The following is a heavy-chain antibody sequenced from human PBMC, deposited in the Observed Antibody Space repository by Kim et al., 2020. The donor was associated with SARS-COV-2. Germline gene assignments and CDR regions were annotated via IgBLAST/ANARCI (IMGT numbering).Heavy chain of an antibody. D-gene: IGHD2-8*01. Sequence: TYDADSVNGRFTISRDNSKMTRYLQMNSLGDEDTAVYDCESTLDGAPFDYWGQGTLVTVSS. V-gene: IGHV3-53*01. CDR3: ESTLDGAPFDY. J-gene: IGHJ4*02. CDR2: T.